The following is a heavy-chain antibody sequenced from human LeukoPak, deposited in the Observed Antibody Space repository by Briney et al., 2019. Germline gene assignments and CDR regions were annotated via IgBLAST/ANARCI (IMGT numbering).Heavy chain of an antibody. CDR3: ASDGGRNAFDI. V-gene: IGHV3-7*01. CDR1: GFTFSSYW. Sequence: GGSLRLSCAASGFTFSSYWMSWVRQAPGKGLEWVANIKQDGSEKYYVDSVKGRFTISRDNAKNSLYLQMNSLRAEDTAVYYCASDGGRNAFDIWGQGTMVTVSS. D-gene: IGHD2-15*01. J-gene: IGHJ3*02. CDR2: IKQDGSEK.